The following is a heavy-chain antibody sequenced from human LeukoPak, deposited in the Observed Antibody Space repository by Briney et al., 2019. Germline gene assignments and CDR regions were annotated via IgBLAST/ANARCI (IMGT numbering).Heavy chain of an antibody. CDR2: ISGRGGST. D-gene: IGHD6-13*01. V-gene: IGHV3-23*01. Sequence: GGSVSLSCAASGFTFRSYAMRWVRQAPGKGLEWGSAISGRGGSTDYADYEKGRFTIPRDNSKNTLELQMNSLRAEDAAVYYCARYAAGFDYWGQGPLVTVSS. CDR1: GFTFRSYA. CDR3: ARYAAGFDY. J-gene: IGHJ4*02.